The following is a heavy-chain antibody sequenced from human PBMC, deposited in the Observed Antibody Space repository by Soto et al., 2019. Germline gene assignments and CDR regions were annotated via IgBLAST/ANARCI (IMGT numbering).Heavy chain of an antibody. Sequence: SVNVSCKASGGTFSSYAISWVRQAPGQGLEWMGGIIPIFGTANYAQKFQGRVTITADESTSTAYMELSSLRSEDTAVYYCASYTAMVPLHFDYWGQGTLVNVS. CDR3: ASYTAMVPLHFDY. D-gene: IGHD5-18*01. J-gene: IGHJ4*02. CDR2: IIPIFGTA. V-gene: IGHV1-69*13. CDR1: GGTFSSYA.